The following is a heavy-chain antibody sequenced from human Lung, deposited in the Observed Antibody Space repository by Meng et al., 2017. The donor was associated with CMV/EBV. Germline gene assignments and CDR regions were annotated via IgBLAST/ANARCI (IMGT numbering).Heavy chain of an antibody. D-gene: IGHD3-22*01. CDR3: ARDYYDSGAYYYTEEYYHGLDV. V-gene: IGHV6-1*01. CDR2: TYYRSKWYD. J-gene: IGHJ6*02. CDR1: GDSVSSNSAA. Sequence: SXTLSLTCAISGDSVSSNSAAWNWIRQSPSRGLEWLGRTYYRSKWYDDYAMAVKSRITINPDTSKNQFSLQLNSVTPEDTAAYYCARDYYDSGAYYYTEEYYHGLDVWGQGTTVTVSS.